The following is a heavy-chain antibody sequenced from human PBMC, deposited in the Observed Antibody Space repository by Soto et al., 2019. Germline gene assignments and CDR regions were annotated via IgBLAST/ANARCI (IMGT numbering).Heavy chain of an antibody. J-gene: IGHJ6*02. V-gene: IGHV6-1*01. CDR2: TYYRSKWYN. CDR3: ARVRYYDSSGYSYGMDV. D-gene: IGHD3-22*01. Sequence: SQTLSLTCAISGDSVSSNSAAWNWIRQSPSRGLEWLGRTYYRSKWYNDYAVSVKSRITINPDTSKNQFSLQLNSVTPEDTAVYYCARVRYYDSSGYSYGMDVWGQGTTVTVSS. CDR1: GDSVSSNSAA.